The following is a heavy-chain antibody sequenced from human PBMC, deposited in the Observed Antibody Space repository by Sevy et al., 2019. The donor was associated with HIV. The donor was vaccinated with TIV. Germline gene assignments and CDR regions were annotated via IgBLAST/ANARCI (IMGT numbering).Heavy chain of an antibody. J-gene: IGHJ6*02. CDR3: ARESASGTPGGVYYYYYNMDV. Sequence: GGSLRLSCAASGFPVSSNYMSWVRQAPGKGPEWISYISTRSSAIYYADSMKGRFTISRDNSKNSLYLQMNSLRAEDTAVYYCARESASGTPGGVYYYYYNMDVWGQGTTVTVSS. D-gene: IGHD6-13*01. V-gene: IGHV3-48*01. CDR2: ISTRSSAI. CDR1: GFPVSSNY.